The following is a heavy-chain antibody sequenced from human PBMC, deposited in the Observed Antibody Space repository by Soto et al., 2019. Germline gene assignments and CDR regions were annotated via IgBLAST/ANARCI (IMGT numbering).Heavy chain of an antibody. J-gene: IGHJ6*02. CDR1: GFTFSTYA. CDR2: ISSGSGGAT. D-gene: IGHD3-22*01. Sequence: EVQLLESGGGLVQPGGSLRLSCAASGFTFSTYAMRWVRQAPGKGLEWVSAISSGSGGATDYADSVKGRFTSSRDNSKTTLSLRMNRLRAEHTALYYCAKDAWKNYYDHSGYRYAMDVWGQGTRVTVS. CDR3: AKDAWKNYYDHSGYRYAMDV. V-gene: IGHV3-23*01.